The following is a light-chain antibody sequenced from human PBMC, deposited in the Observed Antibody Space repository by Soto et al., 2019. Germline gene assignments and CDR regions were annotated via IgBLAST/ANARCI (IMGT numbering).Light chain of an antibody. CDR1: SSDVGGHNY. CDR3: SSYTISSTL. CDR2: DVS. Sequence: QSALTQPASVSGSPGQSITISCTGTSSDVGGHNYVSWYQQHPGKAPKLMIYDVSNRPSGVSNRFSGSKSGNTASLTISGLQSQDESDYYCSSYTISSTLFGRGTKLTVL. V-gene: IGLV2-14*01. J-gene: IGLJ2*01.